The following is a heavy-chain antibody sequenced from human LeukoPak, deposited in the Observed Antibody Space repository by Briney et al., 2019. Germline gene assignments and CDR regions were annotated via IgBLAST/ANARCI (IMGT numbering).Heavy chain of an antibody. J-gene: IGHJ4*02. CDR2: ISGSGDTT. CDR3: ATDRNSGKYYDY. Sequence: GGSLRLSCSASGFTFSSYAMSWVRQAPGKGLERVSHISGSGDTTYYADSVKGRFTISRDNSKDTLYLQTNSLRAEDTAVYYCATDRNSGKYYDYWGQGTLVSVSS. V-gene: IGHV3-23*01. D-gene: IGHD1-26*01. CDR1: GFTFSSYA.